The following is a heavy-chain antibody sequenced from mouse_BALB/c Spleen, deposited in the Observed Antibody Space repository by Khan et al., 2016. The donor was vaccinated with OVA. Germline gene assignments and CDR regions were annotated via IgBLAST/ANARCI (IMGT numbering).Heavy chain of an antibody. J-gene: IGHJ3*01. CDR3: ARRGYDYGRGALFAY. D-gene: IGHD2-4*01. CDR2: IWSAGST. V-gene: IGHV2-2*02. CDR1: GFSLTNYS. Sequence: QVQLQQPGPGLVQPSQSLSITCTVSGFSLTNYSVHWVRQSPGKGLEWLGVIWSAGSTDYNAAFISRLTIRKDNSRSQVFFKMNSLQPNDTAIYXGARRGYDYGRGALFAYWGQGTLVTVSA.